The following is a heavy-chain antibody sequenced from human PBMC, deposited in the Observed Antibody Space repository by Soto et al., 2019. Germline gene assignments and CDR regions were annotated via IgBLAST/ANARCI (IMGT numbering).Heavy chain of an antibody. CDR2: ISNDGTNK. D-gene: IGHD5-18*01. J-gene: IGHJ4*02. CDR3: ANGAHDTRMDFILAY. V-gene: IGHV3-30*18. CDR1: GFTFGSYG. Sequence: QLQLVESGGGAVQPGRSLRLSCAASGFTFGSYGMHWVRQAPGKGLEWVAVISNDGTNKYYEDCVKGRFTISRDNSKNTLYLQMDSLRVEDTAVYYCANGAHDTRMDFILAYWGQGTLVTVTS.